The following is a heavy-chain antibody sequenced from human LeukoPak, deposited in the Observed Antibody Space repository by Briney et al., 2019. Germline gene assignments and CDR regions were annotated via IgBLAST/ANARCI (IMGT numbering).Heavy chain of an antibody. CDR3: AKLPPAMVRGYFDY. J-gene: IGHJ4*02. D-gene: IGHD3-10*01. Sequence: HPGGPLRLSCAASGFTFSSYAMSWVRQAPGKGLEWVSAISGSGGSTYYADSVKGRFTISRDNSKNTLYLQMNSLRAEDTAVYYCAKLPPAMVRGYFDYWGQGTLVTVSS. CDR2: ISGSGGST. CDR1: GFTFSSYA. V-gene: IGHV3-23*01.